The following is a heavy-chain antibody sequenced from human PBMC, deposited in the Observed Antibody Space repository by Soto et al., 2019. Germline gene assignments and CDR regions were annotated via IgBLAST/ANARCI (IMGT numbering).Heavy chain of an antibody. CDR2: IYWDDDN. CDR1: GLSLGTTGVG. J-gene: IGHJ3*02. Sequence: SGPTLVKPTQTLTLTCSLSGLSLGTTGVGVGWIRQPPGKAPEWLALIYWDDDNRYSPSLRSRLTITKDTSKNQMVLALTNMDPVDTATYYCAKRHFYGSGTYHGVFDIWGQGITVTVSS. D-gene: IGHD3-10*01. V-gene: IGHV2-5*02. CDR3: AKRHFYGSGTYHGVFDI.